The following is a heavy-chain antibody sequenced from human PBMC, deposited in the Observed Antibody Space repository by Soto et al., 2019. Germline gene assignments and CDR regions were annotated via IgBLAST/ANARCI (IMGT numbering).Heavy chain of an antibody. CDR1: GYTFTNYY. Sequence: QVQLVQSGAEVKKPGASVKVSCKASGYTFTNYYLHWVRQAPGQGLELMGVMHPSVGSTTFALKFQGSVTMTSDTSTSTVSMELSSLRSEDTAVYYCARGGSSGWYDAFDIWGQGTMVTVSS. CDR2: MHPSVGST. CDR3: ARGGSSGWYDAFDI. V-gene: IGHV1-46*03. D-gene: IGHD6-19*01. J-gene: IGHJ3*02.